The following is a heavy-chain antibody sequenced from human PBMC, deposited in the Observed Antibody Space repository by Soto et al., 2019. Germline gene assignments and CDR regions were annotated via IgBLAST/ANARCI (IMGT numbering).Heavy chain of an antibody. Sequence: GGSLRLSCVASGFAFNSYAMTWVRQAPGKGLEWVSTITNSGGSTYYADSVRGRFTISRDNSKNTLYMQMTTLTAEDTAIYYCTKEHDYGYYGWFDPWGQGTLVTVSS. D-gene: IGHD4-17*01. CDR1: GFAFNSYA. J-gene: IGHJ5*02. CDR2: ITNSGGST. V-gene: IGHV3-23*01. CDR3: TKEHDYGYYGWFDP.